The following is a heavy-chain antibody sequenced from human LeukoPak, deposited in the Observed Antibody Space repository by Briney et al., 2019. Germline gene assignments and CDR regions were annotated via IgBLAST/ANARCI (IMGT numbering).Heavy chain of an antibody. D-gene: IGHD6-6*01. Sequence: GGSLRLSCAASGLTFSSYSMNWVRQAPGKGLEWVSSISSSSSYVYYADSVKGRFTISRDNAKNSLYLQMNSLRAEDTAVYYCARPSIAARPGALGYWGQGTLVTVSS. J-gene: IGHJ4*02. V-gene: IGHV3-21*01. CDR3: ARPSIAARPGALGY. CDR2: ISSSSSYV. CDR1: GLTFSSYS.